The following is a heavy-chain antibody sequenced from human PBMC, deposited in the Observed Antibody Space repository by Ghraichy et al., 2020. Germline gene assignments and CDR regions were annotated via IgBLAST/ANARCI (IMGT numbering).Heavy chain of an antibody. CDR1: GFTFSDYY. J-gene: IGHJ3*02. CDR2: VSSSSTYT. D-gene: IGHD3-3*01. CDR3: AREITIFGVVKHVFDI. V-gene: IGHV3-11*06. Sequence: GGSLRLSCAASGFTFSDYYMSWIRQAPGKGLEWVSDVSSSSTYTNYADSVKGRFTISRDNAKNSLYLQMNSLRAEDTAVYYCAREITIFGVVKHVFDIWGQGTMVTVSS.